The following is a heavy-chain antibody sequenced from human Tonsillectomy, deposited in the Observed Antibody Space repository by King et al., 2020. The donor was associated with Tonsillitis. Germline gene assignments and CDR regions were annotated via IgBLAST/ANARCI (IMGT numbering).Heavy chain of an antibody. V-gene: IGHV5-51*03. Sequence: VQLVESGAEVKKPGESLKISCKGSGYRFSTSWIAWVRQLPGKGLEWWGTIYPGDSDTSNSPSFQGQVTISADKSIDTAYLQWSSLKASDTAMYYCARNKYSSSSSLDYWGQGTLVTVSS. J-gene: IGHJ4*02. CDR1: GYRFSTSW. D-gene: IGHD6-19*01. CDR3: ARNKYSSSSSLDY. CDR2: IYPGDSDT.